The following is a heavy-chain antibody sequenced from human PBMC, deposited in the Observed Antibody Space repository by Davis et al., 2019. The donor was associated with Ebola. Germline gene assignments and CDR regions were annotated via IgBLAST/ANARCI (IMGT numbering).Heavy chain of an antibody. CDR2: ISSSGSTI. D-gene: IGHD6-13*01. CDR1: GFTFSSYE. V-gene: IGHV3-48*03. Sequence: GESLKISCAASGFTFSSYEMNWVRQAPGKGLEWVSYISSSGSTIYYADSVKGRFTISRDNAKNSLYLQMNSLRAEDTAVYYCAKGYSSSWLNWFDPWGQGTLVTVSS. J-gene: IGHJ5*02. CDR3: AKGYSSSWLNWFDP.